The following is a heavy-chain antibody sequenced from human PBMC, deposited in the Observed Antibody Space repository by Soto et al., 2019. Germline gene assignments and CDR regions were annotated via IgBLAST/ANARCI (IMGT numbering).Heavy chain of an antibody. CDR3: ARGRRFLEWLLSPGPRAAFDI. V-gene: IGHV3-48*02. CDR1: GFTFSSYS. Sequence: GGSLRLSCAASGFTFSSYSMNWVRQAPGKGLEWVSYISSSSSTIYYADSVKGRFTISRDNAKNSLYLQMNSLRDEDTAVYYCARGRRFLEWLLSPGPRAAFDIWGQGTMVTVSS. D-gene: IGHD3-3*01. CDR2: ISSSSSTI. J-gene: IGHJ3*02.